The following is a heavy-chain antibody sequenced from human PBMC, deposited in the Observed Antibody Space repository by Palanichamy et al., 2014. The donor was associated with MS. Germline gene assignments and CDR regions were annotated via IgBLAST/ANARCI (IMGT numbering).Heavy chain of an antibody. CDR2: ITSSGLYV. CDR1: GFTFSSYN. CDR3: ARDRRSLYSAIPFDH. V-gene: IGHV3-21*01. D-gene: IGHD3-10*01. J-gene: IGHJ4*02. Sequence: EVQLVESGGGLVXPGGSLRLSCAASGFTFSSYNMNWVRQAPGKGLEWVASITSSGLYVYYAESMKGRFIISRDNAKNSLYLQMNGLRAEDTAVYCCARDRRSLYSAIPFDHWGQGSLVTVSS.